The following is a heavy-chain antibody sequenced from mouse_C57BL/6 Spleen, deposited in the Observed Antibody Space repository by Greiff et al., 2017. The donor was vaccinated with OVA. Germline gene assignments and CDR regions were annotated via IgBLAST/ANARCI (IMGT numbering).Heavy chain of an antibody. CDR2: IDPETGGT. J-gene: IGHJ4*01. Sequence: QVQLKESGAELVRPGASVTLSCKASGYTFTDYEMHWVKQTPVHGLEWIGAIDPETGGTAYNQKFKGKAILTADKSSSTAYMELRSLTSEDSAVYYCTRLDGNYEGAMDYWGQGTSVTVSS. V-gene: IGHV1-15*01. D-gene: IGHD2-1*01. CDR1: GYTFTDYE. CDR3: TRLDGNYEGAMDY.